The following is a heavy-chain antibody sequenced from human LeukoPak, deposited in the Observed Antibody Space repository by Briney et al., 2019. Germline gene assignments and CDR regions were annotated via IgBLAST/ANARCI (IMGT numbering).Heavy chain of an antibody. D-gene: IGHD2-15*01. Sequence: GGSLRLSCAASGFTFSSYGMYWVRQAPDKGLEWVAFILYDGNNKYYADSVKGRFTVSRDDSKNTLYLQMNSLRVEDTALYYCAKAVSTTGQYYYYGMDVWGQGTTVTVSS. J-gene: IGHJ6*02. CDR2: ILYDGNNK. CDR3: AKAVSTTGQYYYYGMDV. V-gene: IGHV3-33*07. CDR1: GFTFSSYG.